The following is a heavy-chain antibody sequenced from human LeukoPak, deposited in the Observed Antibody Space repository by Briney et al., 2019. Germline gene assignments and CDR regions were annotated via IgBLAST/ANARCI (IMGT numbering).Heavy chain of an antibody. CDR2: IYSDGTT. V-gene: IGHV3-53*01. Sequence: ETLSLTCAVYGGSFSGYYWSWIRQPPGKGLEWVSVIYSDGTTYYADSVKGRFTISRDNSKNTLYLQMSSLRADDTAVYYCAREPGYSYGAFDYWGQGALVTVSS. J-gene: IGHJ4*02. D-gene: IGHD5-18*01. CDR1: GGSFSGYY. CDR3: AREPGYSYGAFDY.